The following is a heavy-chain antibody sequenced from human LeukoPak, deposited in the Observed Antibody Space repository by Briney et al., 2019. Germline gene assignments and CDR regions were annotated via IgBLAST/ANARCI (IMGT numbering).Heavy chain of an antibody. D-gene: IGHD6-13*01. CDR1: GYTFTSYD. Sequence: ASVKVSCKASGYTFTSYDINWVRQATGQGLEWMGWMNPNSGNTGYAQKFQGRVTMTRNTSISTAYMELSSLRSEDTAVYYCARGVSSSWYFDYWGQGTLVTVSS. V-gene: IGHV1-8*01. J-gene: IGHJ4*02. CDR3: ARGVSSSWYFDY. CDR2: MNPNSGNT.